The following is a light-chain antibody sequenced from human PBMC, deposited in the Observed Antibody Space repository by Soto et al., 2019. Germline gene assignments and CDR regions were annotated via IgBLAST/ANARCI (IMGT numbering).Light chain of an antibody. Sequence: EIILTQFPATLSLSPGERATLSCRASQSVDSYLAWYQQKSGQAPRLLIYGASNRATGIPTRFSGSGSGTDFTLTISSLEPEDFAVYYCQQRSNWLTFGGGTKVDIK. CDR1: QSVDSY. V-gene: IGKV3-11*01. CDR2: GAS. J-gene: IGKJ4*01. CDR3: QQRSNWLT.